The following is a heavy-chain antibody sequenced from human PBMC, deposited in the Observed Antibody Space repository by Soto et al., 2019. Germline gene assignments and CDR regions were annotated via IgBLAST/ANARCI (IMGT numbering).Heavy chain of an antibody. CDR2: IIPIYGTT. Sequence: AASVNVSCKTSGGTFSNDAISWVRQAPGQGLEWMGGIIPIYGTTHYAQKFQDRLKLTADESTGTAYMELSSLRSDDTGVYYCARDGMGTIVGGMDVWGQGTTVTVSS. V-gene: IGHV1-69*13. CDR1: GGTFSNDA. J-gene: IGHJ6*02. CDR3: ARDGMGTIVGGMDV. D-gene: IGHD7-27*01.